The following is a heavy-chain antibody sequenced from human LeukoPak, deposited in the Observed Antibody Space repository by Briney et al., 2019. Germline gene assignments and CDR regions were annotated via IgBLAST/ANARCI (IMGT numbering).Heavy chain of an antibody. CDR1: GGSFSGYY. J-gene: IGHJ4*02. CDR2: INHSGST. CDR3: ARAPYARFAHSDY. D-gene: IGHD3-3*01. V-gene: IGHV4-34*01. Sequence: SQTLSLTCAVYGGSFSGYYWSWIRQPPRKGLEWIGEINHSGSTNYNPSLKSRVTISVDTSKNQFSLELSSVTAADTAVYYCARAPYARFAHSDYWGQGTLVTVSS.